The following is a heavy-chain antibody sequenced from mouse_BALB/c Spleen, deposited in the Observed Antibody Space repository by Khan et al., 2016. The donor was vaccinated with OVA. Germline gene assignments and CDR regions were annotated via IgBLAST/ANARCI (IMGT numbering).Heavy chain of an antibody. V-gene: IGHV5-6*01. J-gene: IGHJ4*01. CDR3: TGFITTATGDYYAMDY. CDR1: GFIFSSYG. D-gene: IGHD1-2*01. CDR2: ISSGGTYT. Sequence: EVRLVESGGDLVNPGGSLKLSCAASGFIFSSYGMSWVRQTPDKRLEWVATISSGGTYTYYPDSVTGRFTISRDNATNTLYLQMSSLKSEDTAMNYCTGFITTATGDYYAMDYWGQGTSVTVSA.